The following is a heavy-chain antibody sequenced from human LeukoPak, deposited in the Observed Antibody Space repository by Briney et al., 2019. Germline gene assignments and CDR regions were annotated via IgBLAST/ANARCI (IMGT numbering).Heavy chain of an antibody. J-gene: IGHJ4*02. Sequence: GGSLTLSLSPSGLTFSIFVIGWVRQAPGKGLEWGSTISGSGRSTYYADFVKGRHTISRDNSKHTLYLQMNSLRPEDTALYYCARGRYSSTWSGGDYWGQGTLVTVSS. CDR1: GLTFSIFV. CDR2: ISGSGRST. D-gene: IGHD6-13*01. CDR3: ARGRYSSTWSGGDY. V-gene: IGHV3-23*01.